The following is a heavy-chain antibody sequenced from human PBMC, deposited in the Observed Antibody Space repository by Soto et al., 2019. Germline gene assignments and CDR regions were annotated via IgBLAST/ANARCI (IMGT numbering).Heavy chain of an antibody. J-gene: IGHJ4*02. CDR3: ARERGYSSGWYSDY. Sequence: QVQLQESGPGLVKPSGTLSLTCAVSGGSISSSNWWSWVRQPPGKGLEWIGEIYHSGSTNYNPSLKSRLTISVDKSKNQFSLKLSSETAADTAVYYCARERGYSSGWYSDYWGQGTLVTVSS. CDR1: GGSISSSNW. D-gene: IGHD6-19*01. V-gene: IGHV4-4*02. CDR2: IYHSGST.